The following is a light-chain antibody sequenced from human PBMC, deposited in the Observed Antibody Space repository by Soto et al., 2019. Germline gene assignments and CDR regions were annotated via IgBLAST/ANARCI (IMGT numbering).Light chain of an antibody. V-gene: IGKV3-15*01. CDR1: QSVSNN. Sequence: EIVLTHSPGTLSLSPGERATLSCSASQSVSNNYLAWYQQKPGQAPRLLIYGASTRATGIPDRFSGSGSGTEFILTISSLQSEDFAVYYCQEYNTWPWTFGQGTKVDI. J-gene: IGKJ1*01. CDR3: QEYNTWPWT. CDR2: GAS.